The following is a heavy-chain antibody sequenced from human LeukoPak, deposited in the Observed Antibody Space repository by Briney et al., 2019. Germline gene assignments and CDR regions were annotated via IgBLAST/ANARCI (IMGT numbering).Heavy chain of an antibody. Sequence: GGSLRLSCAASGFTVSSNYMSWVRQAPGKGLERVSVIYSGGSTYYADSVKGRFTISRDNSKNTLYLQMNSLRAEDTAVYYCAREGQEDILTGYYRDYWGQGTLVTVSS. J-gene: IGHJ4*02. V-gene: IGHV3-66*01. CDR3: AREGQEDILTGYYRDY. CDR2: IYSGGST. CDR1: GFTVSSNY. D-gene: IGHD3-9*01.